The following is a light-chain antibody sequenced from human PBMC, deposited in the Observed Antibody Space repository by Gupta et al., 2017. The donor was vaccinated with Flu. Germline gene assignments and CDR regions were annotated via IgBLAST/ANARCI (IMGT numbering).Light chain of an antibody. J-gene: IGKJ3*01. CDR2: GTS. Sequence: ERATRSCRASQSISRNYLAWYQQKAGQAHRLLIYGTSSRATGIPDRFSGSGSGTDFTLTISRLEPEDFAVYYCQQYGSSPFTFGPGTKVDIK. V-gene: IGKV3-20*01. CDR1: QSISRNY. CDR3: QQYGSSPFT.